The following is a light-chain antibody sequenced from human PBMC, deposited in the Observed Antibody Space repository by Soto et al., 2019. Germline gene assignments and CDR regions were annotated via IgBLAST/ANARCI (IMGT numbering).Light chain of an antibody. J-gene: IGKJ2*01. CDR1: QSIGTY. CDR2: GAS. Sequence: DIQMTQSQSSLPASVGDRISITCRASQSIGTYLSWYQQKPGKAPKLLIYGASNLQSGVPSRFSGSGSETGFTLTISSLQPEDFATYYCQQSYSAPRTFGQGTKVDIK. V-gene: IGKV1-39*01. CDR3: QQSYSAPRT.